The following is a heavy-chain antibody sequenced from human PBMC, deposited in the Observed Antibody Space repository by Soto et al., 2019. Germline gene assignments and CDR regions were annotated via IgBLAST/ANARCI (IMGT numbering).Heavy chain of an antibody. Sequence: GGSLRLSCAASGFTFSSYSMNWVRQAPGKGLEWVSSISSSSSYIYYADSVKGRFTISRDNAKNSLYLQMNSLRAEDTAVYYCARPEGGDGRYYFDFWGQGTLVTVSS. J-gene: IGHJ4*02. CDR1: GFTFSSYS. V-gene: IGHV3-21*01. CDR3: ARPEGGDGRYYFDF. CDR2: ISSSSSYI.